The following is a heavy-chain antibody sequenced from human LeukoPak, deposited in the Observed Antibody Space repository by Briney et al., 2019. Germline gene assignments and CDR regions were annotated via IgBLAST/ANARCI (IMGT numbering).Heavy chain of an antibody. CDR1: GYTFTSYG. J-gene: IGHJ4*02. CDR3: ARVAGYCSSTSCYELYDY. V-gene: IGHV1-18*04. D-gene: IGHD2-2*01. Sequence: GASVKVSCKASGYTFTSYGISWVRQAPGQGLEWMGWISAYNGNTNYAQKLQGRVTMTTDTSTSTAYMELRSLRSDDTAVYYCARVAGYCSSTSCYELYDYWGQGTLVTVPS. CDR2: ISAYNGNT.